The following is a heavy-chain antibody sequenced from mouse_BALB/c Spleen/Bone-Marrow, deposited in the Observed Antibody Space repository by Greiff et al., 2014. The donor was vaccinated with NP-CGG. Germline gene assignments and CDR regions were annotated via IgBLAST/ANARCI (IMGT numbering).Heavy chain of an antibody. V-gene: IGHV1S29*02. CDR3: ARIYYGYEFTY. CDR2: IYPYNGVT. J-gene: IGHJ3*01. CDR1: GYTFTDYN. Sequence: VQLQQSGPELLKPGASVKISCKASGYTFTDYNMHWVKQSHGKSLEWIGYIYPYNGVTAYNQKFKSKATLTADNSSSTAYMEFRSLTSEDSAVYYCARIYYGYEFTYWGQGTLVTVSA. D-gene: IGHD2-2*01.